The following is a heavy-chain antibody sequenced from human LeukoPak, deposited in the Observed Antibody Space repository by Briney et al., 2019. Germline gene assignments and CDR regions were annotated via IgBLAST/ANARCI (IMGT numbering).Heavy chain of an antibody. CDR3: ARDHVYDSSGHYYMSGS. J-gene: IGHJ5*02. D-gene: IGHD3-22*01. Sequence: SGRSLRLSCAASGFTFSSYGMHWVRQAPGKGLEWMAVISSDGNNKYYVDSVKGRFTISRDNSKNTLYLQMNSLRPEDTAVYYCARDHVYDSSGHYYMSGSWGQGTLVTVSS. V-gene: IGHV3-30*03. CDR2: ISSDGNNK. CDR1: GFTFSSYG.